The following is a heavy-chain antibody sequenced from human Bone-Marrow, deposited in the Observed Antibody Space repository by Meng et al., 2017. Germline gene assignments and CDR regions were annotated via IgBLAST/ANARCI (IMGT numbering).Heavy chain of an antibody. CDR3: ARATYGSGKYF. V-gene: IGHV4-31*03. D-gene: IGHD3-10*01. CDR1: GGSINSGDYY. Sequence: QVQCQEAGPTLVKPSQTLPLTCTVSGGSINSGDYYWSWIRQHPGKGLEWIGFIYYPGSTQYNPSLKSRVTISVDTSKNQFSLKLSSVTAADTAVYYCARATYGSGKYFWGQGTMVTVSS. CDR2: IYYPGST. J-gene: IGHJ4*02.